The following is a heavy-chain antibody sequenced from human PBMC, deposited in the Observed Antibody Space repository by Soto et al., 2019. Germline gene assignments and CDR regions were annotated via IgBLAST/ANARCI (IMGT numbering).Heavy chain of an antibody. V-gene: IGHV2-70*01. CDR3: ARTPATGNTGDYGGNSWSYGMDV. CDR2: IDWDDDK. CDR1: GFSLSTSGMC. Sequence: GSGPTLVNPTQTLTLTCTFSGFSLSTSGMCVSWIRQPPGKALEWLALIDWDDDKYYSTSLKTRLTISKVTSKNQVVLTMTNMDPVDTATYYCARTPATGNTGDYGGNSWSYGMDVWGQGTTVTVSS. D-gene: IGHD4-17*01. J-gene: IGHJ6*02.